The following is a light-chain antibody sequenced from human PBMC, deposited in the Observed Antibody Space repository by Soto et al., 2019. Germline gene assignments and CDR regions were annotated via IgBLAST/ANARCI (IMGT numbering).Light chain of an antibody. V-gene: IGKV3-15*01. J-gene: IGKJ1*01. CDR2: GAS. CDR1: QSVSSY. CDR3: QQART. Sequence: EIVMTQSPATLSVSPGERATLSCRASQSVSSYLAWYQQKPGQAPRLLIYGASNRATGIPARFSGGGSGTVFSLSLDNLPSEDCEVYHCQQARTFGQGTKVEIK.